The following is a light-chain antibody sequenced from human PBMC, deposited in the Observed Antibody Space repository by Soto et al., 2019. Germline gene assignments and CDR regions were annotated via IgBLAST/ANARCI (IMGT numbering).Light chain of an antibody. J-gene: IGKJ1*01. V-gene: IGKV3-20*01. CDR1: QSVSSNY. CDR3: QQYDHWPQT. Sequence: EIVLTQSPGTLSLSPGERATLSCWASQSVSSNYLAWYQQKPGQAPRLLIYDASSRATGIPDRFSGSGSGTDFTLTISRLEPEDFAVYYCQQYDHWPQTFGQGTKVDIK. CDR2: DAS.